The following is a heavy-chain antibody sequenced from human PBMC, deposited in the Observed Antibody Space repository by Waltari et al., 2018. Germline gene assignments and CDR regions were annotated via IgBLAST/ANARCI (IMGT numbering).Heavy chain of an antibody. CDR2: IYHSGST. CDR1: GYSISSGYY. J-gene: IGHJ4*02. Sequence: QVQLQESGPGLVKPSETLSLTCAVSGYSISSGYYWGWIRQPPGKGLEWIGSIYHSGSTYDNPSIKSRVTISVDTSKNQFSLKLSSVTAADTAVYYCANKYYDSSGYYGYWGQGTLVTVSS. V-gene: IGHV4-38-2*01. CDR3: ANKYYDSSGYYGY. D-gene: IGHD3-22*01.